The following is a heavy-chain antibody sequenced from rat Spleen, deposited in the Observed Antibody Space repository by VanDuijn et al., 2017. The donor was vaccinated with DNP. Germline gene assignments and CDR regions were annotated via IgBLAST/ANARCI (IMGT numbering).Heavy chain of an antibody. CDR1: GFTFSDYN. CDR3: TREAPRDWYFDF. V-gene: IGHV5-27*01. Sequence: EVQLVESGGGLVQPGRSLKLSCAASGFTFSDYNMAWVRQAPKKGLEWVATISTSGGSTYYRDSVKGRFTISRDNAKSTLYLQMNSLRSEDTATYYCTREAPRDWYFDFWGPGTMVTVSS. CDR2: ISTSGGST. J-gene: IGHJ1*01.